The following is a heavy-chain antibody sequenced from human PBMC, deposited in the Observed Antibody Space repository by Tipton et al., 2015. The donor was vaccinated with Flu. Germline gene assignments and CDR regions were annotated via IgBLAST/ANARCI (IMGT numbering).Heavy chain of an antibody. D-gene: IGHD2-2*01. CDR2: IYYSEST. CDR1: GGSISDYY. CDR3: ARGDCSSTSCLDY. Sequence: TLSLTCTVSGGSISDYYWSWIRQPPGKGLEWIGYIYYSESTNYNPSPKSRVTISVDTSKNQFSLELSSVTAADTAAYYCARGDCSSTSCLDYWGQGTLVTVSS. V-gene: IGHV4-59*01. J-gene: IGHJ4*02.